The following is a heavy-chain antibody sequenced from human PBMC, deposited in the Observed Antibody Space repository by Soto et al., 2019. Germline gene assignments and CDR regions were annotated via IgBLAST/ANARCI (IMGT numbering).Heavy chain of an antibody. Sequence: SETLSLTCTVSGGSISSYYWSWIRQPPGKGLEWVGYIYYSGSTNYNPSLKSRVTISVDTSKNQFSLKLSSVTAADTAVYYCASGYDYDYYYYYYMDVWGKGTTVTVSS. CDR3: ASGYDYDYYYYYYMDV. CDR1: GGSISSYY. D-gene: IGHD5-12*01. J-gene: IGHJ6*03. CDR2: IYYSGST. V-gene: IGHV4-59*08.